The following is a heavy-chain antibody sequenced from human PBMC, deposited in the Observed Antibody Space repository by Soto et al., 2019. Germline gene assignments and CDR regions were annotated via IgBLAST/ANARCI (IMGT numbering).Heavy chain of an antibody. Sequence: SVKVSCKASGGTFSSYTISWVRQAPGQGLEWMGRIIPILGIANYAQKFQGRVTITADKSTSTAYMELSSLRSEDTAVYYCAREDMSEQLVPSGHIDYWGQGTLVTVSS. J-gene: IGHJ4*02. V-gene: IGHV1-69*04. CDR2: IIPILGIA. D-gene: IGHD6-6*01. CDR1: GGTFSSYT. CDR3: AREDMSEQLVPSGHIDY.